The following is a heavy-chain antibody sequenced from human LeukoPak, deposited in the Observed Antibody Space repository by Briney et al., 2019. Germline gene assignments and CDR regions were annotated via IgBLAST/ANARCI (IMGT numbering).Heavy chain of an antibody. CDR2: IGAGGTFT. Sequence: PGGSLRLSCTASGFTFSSYAMNWVRQAPGKGLEWVSGIGAGGTFTYYADSVKGRFTIFRDNSRNTLYLQMNTLRAEDTAVYYCARDVSLVYWGQGTLVTVSS. CDR3: ARDVSLVY. D-gene: IGHD2-8*02. V-gene: IGHV3-23*01. J-gene: IGHJ4*02. CDR1: GFTFSSYA.